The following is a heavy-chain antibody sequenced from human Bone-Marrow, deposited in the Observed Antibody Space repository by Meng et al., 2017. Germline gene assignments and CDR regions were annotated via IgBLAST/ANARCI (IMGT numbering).Heavy chain of an antibody. J-gene: IGHJ1*01. D-gene: IGHD6-13*01. CDR3: ARSPLSAAATMGYFQH. V-gene: IGHV4-31*11. CDR1: GGFISSGAYY. CDR2: IYYSGST. Sequence: VRLQEVGPGLVVTPGTLSLTCGGSGGFISSGAYYWSWIREPRGKGLECIGYIYYSGSTYSNPSLKSRVTISVDTYKTQFSLKLRSVTAADTAVYYCARSPLSAAATMGYFQHWGQGTLVTVSS.